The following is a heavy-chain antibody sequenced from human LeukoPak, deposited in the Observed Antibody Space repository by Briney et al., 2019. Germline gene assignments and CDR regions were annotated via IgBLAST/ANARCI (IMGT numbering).Heavy chain of an antibody. CDR1: GFTFSSYA. V-gene: IGHV3-23*01. D-gene: IGHD3-10*01. CDR3: AGASWFGEWVR. Sequence: GGSLRLSCAASGFTFSSYAMSWVRQAPGKGLEWVSAISGSGGSTYYADSVKGRFTISRDNAKNSLYLQMSSLRDEDTAVYYCAGASWFGEWVRWGQGTLVTVSS. CDR2: ISGSGGST. J-gene: IGHJ4*02.